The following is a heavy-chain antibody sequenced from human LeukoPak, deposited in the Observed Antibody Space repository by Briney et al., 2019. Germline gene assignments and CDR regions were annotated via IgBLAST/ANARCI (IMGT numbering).Heavy chain of an antibody. CDR2: IYTSGST. CDR3: ARHYYDSSGYFPY. CDR1: GGSISSGSYY. J-gene: IGHJ4*02. V-gene: IGHV4-61*02. D-gene: IGHD3-22*01. Sequence: SQTLSLTCTVSGGSISSGSYYWSWIRQPAGKGLEWIGRIYTSGSTNYNPSLKSRVTISVDTSKNQFSLKLSSVTAADTAVYYCARHYYDSSGYFPYWGQGTLVTVSS.